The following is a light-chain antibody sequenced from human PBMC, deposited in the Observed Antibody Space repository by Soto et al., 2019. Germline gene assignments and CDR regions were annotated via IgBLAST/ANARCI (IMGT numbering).Light chain of an antibody. Sequence: IQMTQSPSTLSASVGDRVTITCRASQSISYWLAWYQQKPGKAPKLLIYKASSLESAVTSRFSGSGSGTEFTLTISSLQPDDFATYYCQKYNSYPYTFGQGTKLEVK. CDR1: QSISYW. J-gene: IGKJ2*01. V-gene: IGKV1-5*03. CDR3: QKYNSYPYT. CDR2: KAS.